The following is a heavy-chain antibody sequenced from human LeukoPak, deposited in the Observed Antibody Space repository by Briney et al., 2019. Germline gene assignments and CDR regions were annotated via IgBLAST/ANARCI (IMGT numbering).Heavy chain of an antibody. V-gene: IGHV3-23*01. Sequence: GGSLRLSCAASGFTFSSYAMSWVRQAPGKGLEWVTAISRSGGSTYYADSVKGRFTISRDNTKNTLYLKMNSLRAENTAVYYCAKGRREQWLVPLDYWGQGTLVTVSS. CDR3: AKGRREQWLVPLDY. CDR2: ISRSGGST. J-gene: IGHJ4*02. CDR1: GFTFSSYA. D-gene: IGHD6-19*01.